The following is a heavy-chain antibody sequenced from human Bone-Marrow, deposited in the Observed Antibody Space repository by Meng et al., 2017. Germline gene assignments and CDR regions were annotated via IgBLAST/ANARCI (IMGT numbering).Heavy chain of an antibody. Sequence: QVQGQQWGAGRWKPSETRSRPCACYGGSFSAYDWSWIRQPPGRGLEWLGQINHSGSTNDNPSLKSRVTISIDTSRNQLSLKLSSVTAADTAVYYCRLAYCMGDCVDYWGQGTLVTVSS. CDR3: RLAYCMGDCVDY. J-gene: IGHJ4*02. CDR2: INHSGST. V-gene: IGHV4-34*01. CDR1: GGSFSAYD. D-gene: IGHD2-21*01.